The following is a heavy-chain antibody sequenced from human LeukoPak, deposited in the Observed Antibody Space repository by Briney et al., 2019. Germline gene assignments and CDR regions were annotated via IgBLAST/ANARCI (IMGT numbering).Heavy chain of an antibody. D-gene: IGHD6-13*01. CDR3: AKDLRASSSSNPRTGY. CDR2: IRYDGSNK. CDR1: GFTFSSYA. V-gene: IGHV3-30*02. J-gene: IGHJ4*02. Sequence: KPGGSLRLSCAASGFTFSSYAMPWVRQAPGKGLEWVAFIRYDGSNKYYADSVKGRFTISRDNSKNTLYLQMNSLRAEDTAVYYCAKDLRASSSSNPRTGYWGQGTLVTVSS.